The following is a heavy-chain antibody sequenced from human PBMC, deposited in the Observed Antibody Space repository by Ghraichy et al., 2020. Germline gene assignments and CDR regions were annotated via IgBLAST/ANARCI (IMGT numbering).Heavy chain of an antibody. CDR1: SGSISSYY. CDR3: AREGYCSGGSCYRLGRFDP. V-gene: IGHV4-59*01. D-gene: IGHD2-15*01. CDR2: IYYSGIT. Sequence: GSLRLSCTVSSGSISSYYWSWIRQPPGKGLEWIGYIYYSGITNYKSSLKSRVTISVDTSKNQFSLKLSSVTAADTAIYYCAREGYCSGGSCYRLGRFDPWGQGTLVTVSS. J-gene: IGHJ5*02.